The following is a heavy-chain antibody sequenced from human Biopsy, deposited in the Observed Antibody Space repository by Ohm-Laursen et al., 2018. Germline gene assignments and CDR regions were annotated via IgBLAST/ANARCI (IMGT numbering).Heavy chain of an antibody. CDR3: VREGLDCAGGTCYSGPLDL. J-gene: IGHJ4*03. D-gene: IGHD2-15*01. CDR2: ISPYFGNT. Sequence: ASVKVSCKASVYSFTSYGMNWVRQAPGQGLEWVGWISPYFGNTNSTQKLQARVTLSTETSTDTAYMELRSLRYDDTAIYYCVREGLDCAGGTCYSGPLDLWGQGTLITVSS. CDR1: VYSFTSYG. V-gene: IGHV1-18*01.